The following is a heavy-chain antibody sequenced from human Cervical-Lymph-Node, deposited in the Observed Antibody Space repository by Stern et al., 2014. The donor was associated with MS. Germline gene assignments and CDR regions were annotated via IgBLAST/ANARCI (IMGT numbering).Heavy chain of an antibody. D-gene: IGHD4-17*01. CDR2: IYYSGST. CDR3: ARGRGDYGDY. Sequence: QVQLQESGPGLVKPSETLSLTCTVSGGSISSYYWSWIRQPPGKGLEWIGYIYYSGSTNYNPSLKSRVTISVDTSKNQFSLKLSSVTAADTAVYYCARGRGDYGDYWGQGTLVTVSS. J-gene: IGHJ4*02. V-gene: IGHV4-59*01. CDR1: GGSISSYY.